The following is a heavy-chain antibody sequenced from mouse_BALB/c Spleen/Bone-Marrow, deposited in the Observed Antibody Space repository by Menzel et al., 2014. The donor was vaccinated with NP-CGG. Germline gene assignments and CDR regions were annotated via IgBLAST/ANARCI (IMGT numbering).Heavy chain of an antibody. CDR2: IYPGDGDT. CDR1: GYTFTSYW. Sequence: VQRVESGAELARPGASVKLSCKASGYTFTSYWMQWVKQRPRQGLEWIGAIYPGDGDTRYTQKFKGKATLTAVKSSSTAYMQLSSLASEDSAVYYCARWRYYFDYWGQGTTLTVSS. V-gene: IGHV1-87*01. D-gene: IGHD2-3*01. J-gene: IGHJ2*01. CDR3: ARWRYYFDY.